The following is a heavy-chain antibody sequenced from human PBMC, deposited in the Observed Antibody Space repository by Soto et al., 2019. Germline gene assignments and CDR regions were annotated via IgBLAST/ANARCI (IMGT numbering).Heavy chain of an antibody. D-gene: IGHD2-15*01. V-gene: IGHV4-34*01. CDR1: GASSAGYY. CDR3: ARYGGTSIWYFDI. Sequence: QVQLQQWGAGLLKPSETLSLTCTVYGASSAGYYWTWLRQSPGKGLEWIGEVSRSGIAKYNPSLGSRVTISLDTSNNQFSLDLTSVTAADTAVYYCARYGGTSIWYFDIWGRGTLVSVSS. J-gene: IGHJ2*01. CDR2: VSRSGIA.